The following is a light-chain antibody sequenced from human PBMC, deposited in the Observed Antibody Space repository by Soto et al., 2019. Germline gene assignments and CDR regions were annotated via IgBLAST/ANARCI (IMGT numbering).Light chain of an antibody. J-gene: IGKJ1*01. CDR3: QQTYSTPRGA. V-gene: IGKV1-39*01. CDR1: DSIRNN. CDR2: AAS. Sequence: DIQMTQSPSSLSASVGDRVTITCRASDSIRNNLNWYQQKPGKAPKLLIYAASTLQSGVPSRFSGGGSGTEFTLTIGSLQPEDFTTYYCQQTYSTPRGAFGQGTKVEFK.